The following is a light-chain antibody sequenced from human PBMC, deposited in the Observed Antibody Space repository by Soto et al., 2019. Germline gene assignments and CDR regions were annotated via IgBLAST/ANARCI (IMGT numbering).Light chain of an antibody. J-gene: IGKJ4*01. V-gene: IGKV3-15*01. Sequence: EVVLTQSPDTLSLSPGETATLSCRASQSVDRYVAWYQQKVGQAPRLLIYDTSTRATGVPARFSGSRSGPEFTLTINSLQSEDFAIYYCQPYNNWPLTFGGGTKVDIK. CDR2: DTS. CDR3: QPYNNWPLT. CDR1: QSVDRY.